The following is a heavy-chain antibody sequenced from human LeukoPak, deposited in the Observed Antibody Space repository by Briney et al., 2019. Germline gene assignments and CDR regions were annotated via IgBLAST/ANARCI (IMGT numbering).Heavy chain of an antibody. CDR1: GGTFSSYA. CDR3: ARGEIVGATKLKIMPDY. J-gene: IGHJ4*02. V-gene: IGHV1-69*05. CDR2: IIPIFGTA. D-gene: IGHD1-26*01. Sequence: SVKVSCKASGGTFSSYAISWVRQAPGQGLEWMGGIIPIFGTANYAQKFQGRVTMTRDTSISTAYMELSRLRSDDTAVYYCARGEIVGATKLKIMPDYWGQGTLVTVSS.